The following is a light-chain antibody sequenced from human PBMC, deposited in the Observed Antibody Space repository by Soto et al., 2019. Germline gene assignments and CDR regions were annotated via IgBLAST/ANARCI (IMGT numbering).Light chain of an antibody. Sequence: QSVLTQPASVSGSPRQSITISCTGTNSDVGSYNLVSWFQQHPGKAPKLVIYEVTKRPSGVSDRFSGSKSGNTASLTISGLQAEDEADYYCSAYTARSTLVFGGGTKVTVL. CDR3: SAYTARSTLV. CDR2: EVT. CDR1: NSDVGSYNL. J-gene: IGLJ3*02. V-gene: IGLV2-14*02.